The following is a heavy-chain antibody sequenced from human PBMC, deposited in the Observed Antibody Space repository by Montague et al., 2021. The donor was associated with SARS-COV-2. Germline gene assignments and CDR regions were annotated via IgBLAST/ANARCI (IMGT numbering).Heavy chain of an antibody. D-gene: IGHD3-22*01. Sequence: SETLSLTCAVSGGSLNNYFWSWIQQHQGKGLEWDGYSSDSGGTKYNHSLQCRVSITAAMATNLFSLKLHSVTAADTDFYYCARVDSSGPGEYWGQGILVSVSS. CDR3: ARVDSSGPGEY. CDR2: SSDSGGT. J-gene: IGHJ4*02. CDR1: GGSLNNYF. V-gene: IGHV4-59*08.